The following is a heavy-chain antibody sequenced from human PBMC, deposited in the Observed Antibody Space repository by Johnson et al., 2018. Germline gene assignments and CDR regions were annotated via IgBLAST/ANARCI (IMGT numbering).Heavy chain of an antibody. J-gene: IGHJ6*03. Sequence: QVQLQESGPGLVKPSETLSLTCNVSGASISSSSYSWGWIRQPPGKGLEWITTIFHSGTTYYNPSLKSRVSISVDTSKSQFSLSLSSVTAADTAAYYCGRVLSVAGRPYYREVWGKGTTVTVSS. D-gene: IGHD6-6*01. V-gene: IGHV4-39*07. CDR3: GRVLSVAGRPYYREV. CDR2: IFHSGTT. CDR1: GASISSSSYS.